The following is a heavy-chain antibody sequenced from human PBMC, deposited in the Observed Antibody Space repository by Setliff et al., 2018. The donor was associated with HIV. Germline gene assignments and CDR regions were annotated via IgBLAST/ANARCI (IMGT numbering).Heavy chain of an antibody. D-gene: IGHD2-21*02. CDR2: INHSGST. V-gene: IGHV4-34*01. Sequence: SETLSLTCAVYGGSFSGYYWSWIRQPPGKGLEWIGEINHSGSTNYNPSLKSRVTISVDTSKNQFSLKLSSVTAADTAVDYCARMEPPYCGGDCYSGVGYWGQGTLVTVSS. CDR1: GGSFSGYY. CDR3: ARMEPPYCGGDCYSGVGY. J-gene: IGHJ4*02.